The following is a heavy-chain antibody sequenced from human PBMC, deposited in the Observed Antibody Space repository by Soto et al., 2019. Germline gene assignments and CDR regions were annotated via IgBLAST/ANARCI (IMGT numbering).Heavy chain of an antibody. CDR1: GGSISSSSYY. D-gene: IGHD3-10*01. CDR2: IYYSGST. J-gene: IGHJ4*02. Sequence: SQTRSLPRTVSGGSISSSSYYWGWLRQPPGKGLEWIGSIYYSGSTYYNPSLKSRVTISVDTSKNQFSLKLSSVTAPDTAVSYCASIYYYGSGSYYTHGSSWYDNPIDYWGQGTRVTV. CDR3: ASIYYYGSGSYYTHGSSWYDNPIDY. V-gene: IGHV4-39*01.